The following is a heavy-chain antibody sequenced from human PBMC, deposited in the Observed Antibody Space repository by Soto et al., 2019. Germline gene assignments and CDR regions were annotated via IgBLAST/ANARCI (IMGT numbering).Heavy chain of an antibody. CDR3: ARGAEAYYGSGGNWSDP. Sequence: PSETLSLTCTVSDGSIRSGDYYWSRIRQPPGKGLEWIGYIYYSGSTYYNPSLKSRVTISVDTSKNQFSLKLSSVTAADTAVYYCARGAEAYYGSGGNWSDPWGQGTLVTVSS. CDR1: DGSIRSGDYY. J-gene: IGHJ5*02. CDR2: IYYSGST. V-gene: IGHV4-30-4*01. D-gene: IGHD3-10*01.